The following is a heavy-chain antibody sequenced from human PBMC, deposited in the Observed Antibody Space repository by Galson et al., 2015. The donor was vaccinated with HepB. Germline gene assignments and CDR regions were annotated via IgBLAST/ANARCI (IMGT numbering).Heavy chain of an antibody. CDR2: IYPSDGTT. V-gene: IGHV1-46*01. D-gene: IGHD3-22*01. CDR3: ARLYYYDGSGYYWGGGKDFYYFGMDV. J-gene: IGHJ6*02. Sequence: SVKVSCKASGSIFTHYYIHWVRQAPGQGLEWMGIIYPSDGTTSYARKFQGRITMTSDTPTDTVYMELSSLRSEDTAVHYCARLYYYDGSGYYWGGGKDFYYFGMDVWGQGTTVTVSS. CDR1: GSIFTHYY.